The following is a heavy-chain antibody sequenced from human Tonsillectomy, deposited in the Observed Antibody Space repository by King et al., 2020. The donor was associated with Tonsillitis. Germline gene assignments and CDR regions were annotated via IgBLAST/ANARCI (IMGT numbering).Heavy chain of an antibody. V-gene: IGHV4-61*01. J-gene: IGHJ6*02. CDR1: GASVNSGNYY. Sequence: QLQESGPGLVKPSETLSLTCTVSGASVNSGNYYWTWIRQTPGRGLEWIGFIYYSGNTDYTPPLKSRVTISLDTSRNQFSLKLSSVTAADTAVYYCARVAPDYYFYGMDVWGQGTTVTVSS. CDR3: ARVAPDYYFYGMDV. CDR2: IYYSGNT. D-gene: IGHD2-21*01.